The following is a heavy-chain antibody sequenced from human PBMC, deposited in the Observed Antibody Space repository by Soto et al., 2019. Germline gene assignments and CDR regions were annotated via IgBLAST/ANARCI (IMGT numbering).Heavy chain of an antibody. Sequence: GASVKVSCKASGYTFTGYYMHWVRQAPGQGLEWMGWINPNSGGTNYAQKFQGWVTMTRDTSISTAYMELSRLRSDDTAVYYCARTCSGDSCYPWINAFDIWGQGTMVTVSS. D-gene: IGHD2-15*01. CDR2: INPNSGGT. CDR3: ARTCSGDSCYPWINAFDI. J-gene: IGHJ3*02. V-gene: IGHV1-2*04. CDR1: GYTFTGYY.